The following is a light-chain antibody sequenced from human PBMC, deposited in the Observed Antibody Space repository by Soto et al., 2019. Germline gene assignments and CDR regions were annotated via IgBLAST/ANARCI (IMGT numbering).Light chain of an antibody. J-gene: IGKJ1*01. CDR3: QHYNSYSEA. V-gene: IGKV1-5*03. Sequence: DIPLTHSLSTLSVSVGDRGTLXYRASQSISSWLAWYQQKPGKAPKLLIYKASTLKSGVPSRFSGSGSGTEFTLTISSLQPDDFATYYCQHYNSYSEAFGQGTKVDIK. CDR2: KAS. CDR1: QSISSW.